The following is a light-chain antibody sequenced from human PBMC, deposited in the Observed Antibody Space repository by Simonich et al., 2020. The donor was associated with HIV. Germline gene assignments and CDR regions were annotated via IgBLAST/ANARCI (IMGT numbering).Light chain of an antibody. J-gene: IGLJ3*02. CDR1: SRDVGGYNY. Sequence: QSALTQPASVSGSPGQSITISCTGTSRDVGGYNYVSWYQQHPGKAPKLMIYDVDNRPSGVSNRFSGSKSGNTASLTISGLQAEDEADYYCSSYTTSSTMFGGGTKLTVL. CDR3: SSYTTSSTM. V-gene: IGLV2-14*03. CDR2: DVD.